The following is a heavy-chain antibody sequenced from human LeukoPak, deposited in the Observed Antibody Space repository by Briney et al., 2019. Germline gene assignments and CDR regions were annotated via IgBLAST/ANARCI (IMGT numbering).Heavy chain of an antibody. Sequence: GRSLRLSCAASGFTFSSYGMHWVRQAPGKGLEWVAVISYDGSNKYYADSVKGRFTISRDNSKNTLYLQMNSLRAEDTAVYYCAKDLDYWGQGTLVTVSS. J-gene: IGHJ4*02. CDR1: GFTFSSYG. CDR2: ISYDGSNK. CDR3: AKDLDY. V-gene: IGHV3-30*18.